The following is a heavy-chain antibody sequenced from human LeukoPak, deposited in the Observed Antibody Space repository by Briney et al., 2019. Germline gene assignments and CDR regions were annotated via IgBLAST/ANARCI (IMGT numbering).Heavy chain of an antibody. CDR3: ARGGYYDSSGYFS. Sequence: SVKGSCKASGGTFSRYAISWVRQGPGQGLEWMGGIIPIFGTANYAQKFQGRVTITTDESTSTAYMELSSLRSEDTAVYYCARGGYYDSSGYFSWGQGTLVTVSS. CDR1: GGTFSRYA. J-gene: IGHJ5*02. V-gene: IGHV1-69*05. D-gene: IGHD3-22*01. CDR2: IIPIFGTA.